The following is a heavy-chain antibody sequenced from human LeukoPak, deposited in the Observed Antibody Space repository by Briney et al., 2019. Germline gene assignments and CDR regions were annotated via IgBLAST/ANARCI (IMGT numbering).Heavy chain of an antibody. Sequence: GASVKVSCKASGYTFTSYDINWVRQATGQGLEWMGWMNPNSGNTGYAQKFQGRVTMTRNTSISTAYMELSSLRSEDTAVYYCARGARGYSYAYKVPDFDYWGQGTLVTVSS. D-gene: IGHD5-18*01. V-gene: IGHV1-8*01. CDR2: MNPNSGNT. CDR1: GYTFTSYD. CDR3: ARGARGYSYAYKVPDFDY. J-gene: IGHJ4*02.